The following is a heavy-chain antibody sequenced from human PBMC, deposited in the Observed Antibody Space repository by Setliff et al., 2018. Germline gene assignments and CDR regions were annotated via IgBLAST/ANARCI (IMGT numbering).Heavy chain of an antibody. D-gene: IGHD3-22*01. CDR2: ISYSGDT. V-gene: IGHV4-39*01. CDR1: GGSISTNHYY. J-gene: IGHJ3*02. CDR3: ARRYEVVIITKTGAFDI. Sequence: SETLSLTCTVSGGSISTNHYYREWIRQAPGKGLEWIGRISYSGDTYYSPSLRSRVTISVATSKNQFSLKLRSVTAADTAVYYCARRYEVVIITKTGAFDIWGPGTMVTV.